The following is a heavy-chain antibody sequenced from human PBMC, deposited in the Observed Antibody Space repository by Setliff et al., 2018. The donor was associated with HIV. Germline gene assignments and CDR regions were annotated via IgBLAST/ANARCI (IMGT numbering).Heavy chain of an antibody. D-gene: IGHD3-22*01. CDR1: GYTFSDYY. CDR3: TRGDSSGYFEY. Sequence: ASAKVSCKTSGYTFSDYYMHWVRQAPGQGLEWMGWINPKSGDTKYAQKFQGRVTMTRDTSISTVYMELSRLRSDDTAVYYFTRGDSSGYFEYWGHGTLVTVSS. J-gene: IGHJ4*01. V-gene: IGHV1-2*02. CDR2: INPKSGDT.